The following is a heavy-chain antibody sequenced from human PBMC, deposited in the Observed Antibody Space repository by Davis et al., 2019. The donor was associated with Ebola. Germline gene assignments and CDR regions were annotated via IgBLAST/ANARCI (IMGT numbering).Heavy chain of an antibody. CDR1: GYSFTSYW. D-gene: IGHD6-19*01. Sequence: GESLKISCAASGYSFTSYWIGWVRQMPGKGLEWMGIIYPGDSDTRYSPSFQGQVTISADKSISTAYLQWSSLKASDTAMYYCARQTSSGWYYFDYWGQGTLVTVSS. J-gene: IGHJ4*02. CDR2: IYPGDSDT. V-gene: IGHV5-51*01. CDR3: ARQTSSGWYYFDY.